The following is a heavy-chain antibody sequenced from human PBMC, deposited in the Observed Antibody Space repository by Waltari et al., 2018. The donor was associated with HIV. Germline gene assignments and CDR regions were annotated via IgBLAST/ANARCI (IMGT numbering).Heavy chain of an antibody. V-gene: IGHV4-34*01. CDR3: ARVEDGYNFRRAFDI. CDR2: INHSGST. Sequence: QVQLQQWGAGLLKPSETLSLTCAVYGGSFSGYYWSWIRQPPGKGLEWIGEINHSGSTNYNPSLKSRVTISVDTSKNQFSLKLSSVTAADTAVYYCARVEDGYNFRRAFDIWGQGTMVTVSS. J-gene: IGHJ3*02. CDR1: GGSFSGYY. D-gene: IGHD3-3*01.